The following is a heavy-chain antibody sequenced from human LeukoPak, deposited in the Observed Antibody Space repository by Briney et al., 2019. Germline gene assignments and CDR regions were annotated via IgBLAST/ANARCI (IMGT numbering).Heavy chain of an antibody. J-gene: IGHJ6*03. Sequence: GGSLRLSCAASGFTFSDYYMSWIRQAPGKGLEWVSYISSSGSTIYYADSVKGRFTISRDNAKNSLYLQMNSLRAEDTAVYYCARAPYDFWYYYYMDVWGKGTTVTVSS. D-gene: IGHD3-3*01. CDR1: GFTFSDYY. CDR2: ISSSGSTI. CDR3: ARAPYDFWYYYYMDV. V-gene: IGHV3-11*01.